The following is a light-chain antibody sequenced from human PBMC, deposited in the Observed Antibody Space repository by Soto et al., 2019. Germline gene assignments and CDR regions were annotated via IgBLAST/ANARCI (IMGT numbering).Light chain of an antibody. Sequence: QSVLTQPPSASGTPGQRVTISCSGSSSNIGSNTVNWYQQLPGTAPKLLISSNDQRPSGVPDRFSGSKSGTSASLAISGLQSDDESDYYCATWDDGLSGWLFGGGTKVTVL. CDR2: SND. CDR1: SSNIGSNT. V-gene: IGLV1-44*01. J-gene: IGLJ3*02. CDR3: ATWDDGLSGWL.